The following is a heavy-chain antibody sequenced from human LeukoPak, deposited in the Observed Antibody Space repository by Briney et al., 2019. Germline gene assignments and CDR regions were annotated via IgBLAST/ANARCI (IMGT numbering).Heavy chain of an antibody. CDR1: GGTFSSYA. D-gene: IGHD6-19*01. CDR3: ARGSPEWLSWGVDY. V-gene: IGHV1-69*05. J-gene: IGHJ4*02. CDR2: IIPIFGTA. Sequence: GASVKVSCKASGGTFSSYAISWVRQAPGQGLEWMGGIIPIFGTANYAQKFQGRVTITTDESTSTAYMELSSLRSEDTAVYYCARGSPEWLSWGVDYWGQGTLVTVSS.